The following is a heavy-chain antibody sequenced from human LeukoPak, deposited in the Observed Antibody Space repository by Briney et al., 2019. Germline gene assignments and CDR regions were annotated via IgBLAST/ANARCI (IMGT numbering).Heavy chain of an antibody. CDR1: GFTFSRYA. Sequence: PGGSLRLSCAASGFTFSRYAMNWVRQAPGKGLEWVSYISSSGSTIYYADSVKGRFTISRDNAKNSLYLQMNSLRAEDTAVYYCARDDSWYYGSEGFDYWGQGTLVTVSS. CDR3: ARDDSWYYGSEGFDY. J-gene: IGHJ4*02. D-gene: IGHD3-10*01. V-gene: IGHV3-48*03. CDR2: ISSSGSTI.